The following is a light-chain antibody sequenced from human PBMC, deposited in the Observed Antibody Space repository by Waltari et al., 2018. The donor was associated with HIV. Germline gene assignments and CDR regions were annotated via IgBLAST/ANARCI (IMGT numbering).Light chain of an antibody. CDR3: QHLNTYTLFT. CDR2: AAS. CDR1: QDISSN. J-gene: IGKJ3*01. Sequence: DIQLTESPFFQSAFVGDRVTITGRAIQDISSNLAWYQQKPGQAPNLLIYAASTSQPGVPARFSGSGSCTEFTLTVRGLQPEDVATYYYQHLNTYTLFTFGPGTTVD. V-gene: IGKV1-9*01.